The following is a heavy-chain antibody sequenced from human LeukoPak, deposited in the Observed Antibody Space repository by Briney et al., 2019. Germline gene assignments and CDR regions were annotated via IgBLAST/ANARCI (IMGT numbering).Heavy chain of an antibody. CDR3: AREEATTGVYYYGMDV. V-gene: IGHV6-1*01. CDR2: TYYRSKWYN. J-gene: IGHJ6*02. Sequence: SQTLSLTCAISGDSVSSNSAAWNWIRQSPSRGLEWLGRTYYRSKWYNDYAVSVKSRITINPDPSKNQFSLQLNSVTPEDTAVYYCAREEATTGVYYYGMDVWGQGTTVTVSS. CDR1: GDSVSSNSAA. D-gene: IGHD1-26*01.